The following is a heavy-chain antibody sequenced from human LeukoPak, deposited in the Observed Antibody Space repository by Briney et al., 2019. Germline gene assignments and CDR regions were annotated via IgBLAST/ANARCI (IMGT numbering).Heavy chain of an antibody. V-gene: IGHV4-59*01. Sequence: SETLSLTCTVSGGSISSYYWSWIRQPPGKGLEWIGYIYYSGSTNYNPSLKSRVTISVDTSKNRFSLKLSSVTAADTAVYYCARDPAPYDSSSHFDYWGQGTLVTVSS. CDR1: GGSISSYY. CDR3: ARDPAPYDSSSHFDY. CDR2: IYYSGST. D-gene: IGHD6-6*01. J-gene: IGHJ4*02.